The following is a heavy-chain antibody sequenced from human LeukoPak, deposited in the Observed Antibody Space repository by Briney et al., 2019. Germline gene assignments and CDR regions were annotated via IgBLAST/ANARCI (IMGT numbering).Heavy chain of an antibody. CDR3: AKDPDEGGLGYFDY. CDR2: ISGSGGST. Sequence: GGSLRLSCAASGFTFSSNAMSWVRQAPGKGLEWVSAISGSGGSTYYADSVKGRFTISRDNSKNTLYLQMNSLRAEDTAVYYCAKDPDEGGLGYFDYWGQGTLVTVSS. CDR1: GFTFSSNA. V-gene: IGHV3-23*01. D-gene: IGHD1-14*01. J-gene: IGHJ4*02.